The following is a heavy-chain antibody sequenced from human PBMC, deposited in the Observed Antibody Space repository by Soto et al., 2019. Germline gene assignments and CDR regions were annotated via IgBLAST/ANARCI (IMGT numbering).Heavy chain of an antibody. D-gene: IGHD2-21*02. CDR2: IYYSGST. CDR3: ARQRTSVVTQAYFDS. V-gene: IGHV4-39*01. J-gene: IGHJ4*02. Sequence: TLSLTCTVTGDSINNRSYYWGWIRQPPGKGLEWIGSIYYSGSTYNNPSLKSRVSMSVDTSKNQFSLKLRSVTAADTALYYCARQRTSVVTQAYFDSWGQGSLVTVSS. CDR1: GDSINNRSYY.